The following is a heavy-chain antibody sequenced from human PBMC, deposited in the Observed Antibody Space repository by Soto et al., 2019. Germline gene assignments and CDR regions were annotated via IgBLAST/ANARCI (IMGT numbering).Heavy chain of an antibody. V-gene: IGHV1-2*02. CDR3: ARSLLDEYSSSWRSAYYGMDV. CDR2: INPNSGGT. CDR1: GFTFSAYY. Sequence: QVQLVQSGAEVKKPGASVKVSCKASGFTFSAYYIYWVRQAPGQGLEWIGWINPNSGGTNNAQKFRGRVTITRDTSTSTVYMELSSLIPDDSAVYYCARSLLDEYSSSWRSAYYGMDVWGQGTTVTVSS. D-gene: IGHD6-13*01. J-gene: IGHJ6*02.